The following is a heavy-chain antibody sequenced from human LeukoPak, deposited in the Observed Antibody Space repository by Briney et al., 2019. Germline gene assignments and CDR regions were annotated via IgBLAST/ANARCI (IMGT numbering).Heavy chain of an antibody. CDR3: ARLHRKNPRSFARDY. Sequence: PSETLSLTCAVYGGSFSGYYWSWIRQPPGKGLEWIGEINHSGSTNYNPSLKSRVTISVDTSKNQFSLKLSSVTAADTAVYYCARLHRKNPRSFARDYWGQGTLVTVSS. CDR1: GGSFSGYY. V-gene: IGHV4-34*01. J-gene: IGHJ4*02. D-gene: IGHD1-14*01. CDR2: INHSGST.